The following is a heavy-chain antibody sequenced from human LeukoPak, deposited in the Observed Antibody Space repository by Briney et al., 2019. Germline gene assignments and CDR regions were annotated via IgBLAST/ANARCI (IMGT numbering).Heavy chain of an antibody. D-gene: IGHD1-26*01. Sequence: PGGSLKLSCEASRFTVSSNYMSWVRQAPGKGLEWVSMIYSGTSTYYADSVKGRFTISSDNSKNTLYLQMNSLRAEDTAVYYCARHSGTFYAEFDSWGQGTLVTVSS. V-gene: IGHV3-53*01. J-gene: IGHJ4*02. CDR3: ARHSGTFYAEFDS. CDR2: IYSGTST. CDR1: RFTVSSNY.